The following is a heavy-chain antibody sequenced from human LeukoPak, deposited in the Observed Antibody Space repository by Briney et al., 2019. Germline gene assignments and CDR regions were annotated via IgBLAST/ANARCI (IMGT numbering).Heavy chain of an antibody. D-gene: IGHD3-22*01. J-gene: IGHJ4*02. CDR2: IYYSGNT. V-gene: IGHV4-59*01. CDR1: GGSISSYY. CDR3: ATSKGAYDSSGYYSYYFDY. Sequence: SETLSLTCTVSGGSISSYYWSWIRQPPGKGLEWIGYIYYSGNTNYNPSLKSRVTISVDTSKNQFSLKLSSVTAADTAVYYCATSKGAYDSSGYYSYYFDYWGQGTLVTVSS.